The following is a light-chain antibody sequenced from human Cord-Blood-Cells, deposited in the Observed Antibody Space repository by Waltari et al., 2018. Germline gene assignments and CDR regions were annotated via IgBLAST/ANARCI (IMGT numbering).Light chain of an antibody. CDR1: SSNIGSNY. CDR2: RNK. CDR3: AAWDDSLSGYV. V-gene: IGLV1-47*01. J-gene: IGLJ1*01. Sequence: QSVLTQPPSASGTPGQRVTISCSGSSSNIGSNYVYWYQQLPGTAPKLLIYRNKRRPSGGPDRFAGSKSGTSASLAISGLRSEDEADYYCAAWDDSLSGYVFGTGTKVTVL.